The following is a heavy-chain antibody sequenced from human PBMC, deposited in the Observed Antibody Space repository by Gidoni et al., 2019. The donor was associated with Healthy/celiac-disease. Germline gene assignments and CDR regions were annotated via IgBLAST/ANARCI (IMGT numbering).Heavy chain of an antibody. J-gene: IGHJ4*02. CDR3: AAHPYYFDY. Sequence: EVQLVESGGGLVQPGRSLRLYCAASGFTFDDYAMHWVRQAPGKGLEWVSGISWNSGSIGYADSVKGRFTISRDNAKNSLYLQMNSLRAEDTALYYCAAHPYYFDYWGQGTLVTVSS. V-gene: IGHV3-9*01. CDR2: ISWNSGSI. CDR1: GFTFDDYA.